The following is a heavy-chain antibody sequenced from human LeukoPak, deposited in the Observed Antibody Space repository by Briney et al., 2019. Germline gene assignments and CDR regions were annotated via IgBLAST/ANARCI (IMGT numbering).Heavy chain of an antibody. Sequence: GGSLRLSCAASGFTFSSYSMNWVRQAPGKGLEWVSSISSSSYIYYADSVKGRFTISRDNAKNSLYLQMNSLRAEDTAVYYCASPYGTIDAFDIWGQGTMVTVSS. V-gene: IGHV3-21*01. CDR2: ISSSSYI. CDR3: ASPYGTIDAFDI. D-gene: IGHD3-10*01. CDR1: GFTFSSYS. J-gene: IGHJ3*02.